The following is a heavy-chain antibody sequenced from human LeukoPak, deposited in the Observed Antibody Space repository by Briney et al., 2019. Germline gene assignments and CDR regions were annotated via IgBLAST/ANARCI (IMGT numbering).Heavy chain of an antibody. CDR3: VRSAFHAGSGNYYDY. D-gene: IGHD3-22*01. Sequence: GGSLRLSCSASGFTFSSYAMHWVRQAPGKGLECVSALTGDGGRTYYADSVKGRFTISRDNAENTLYLQMNSLRVEDTAVYYCVRSAFHAGSGNYYDYWGQGTLVTVSS. J-gene: IGHJ4*02. CDR2: LTGDGGRT. V-gene: IGHV3-64*04. CDR1: GFTFSSYA.